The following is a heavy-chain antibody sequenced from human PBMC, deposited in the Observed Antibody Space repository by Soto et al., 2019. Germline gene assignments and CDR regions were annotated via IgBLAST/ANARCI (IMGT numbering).Heavy chain of an antibody. CDR2: INPSGGST. D-gene: IGHD6-6*01. Sequence: GASVKVSCKVSGYTFTFYYMHWVRQAPGQGLEWMGIINPSGGSTTYAQKFQGRVTMTRDTSTSTVHMELSSLRSEDTAVYYCARGWGRLVYGMDVWGQGTTVTVSS. CDR3: ARGWGRLVYGMDV. CDR1: GYTFTFYY. V-gene: IGHV1-46*01. J-gene: IGHJ6*02.